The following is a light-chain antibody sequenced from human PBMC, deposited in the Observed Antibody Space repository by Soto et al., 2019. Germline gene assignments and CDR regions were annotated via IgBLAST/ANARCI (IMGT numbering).Light chain of an antibody. CDR1: SSDVGVYNY. Sequence: QSALTQPASVSGSPGQSITISCTGTSSDVGVYNYVSWYQQHPGKAPKLLIYEVSSRPSGVSNRFSGSKSGNTASLTISGLQAEDEADYYCSSYASSSTVVFCGGTKVTVL. CDR2: EVS. CDR3: SSYASSSTVV. J-gene: IGLJ2*01. V-gene: IGLV2-14*01.